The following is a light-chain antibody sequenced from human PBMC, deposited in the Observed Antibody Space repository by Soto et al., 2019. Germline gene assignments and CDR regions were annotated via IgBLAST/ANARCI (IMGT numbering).Light chain of an antibody. CDR3: AAWDDSLSGPV. J-gene: IGLJ2*01. V-gene: IGLV1-47*01. CDR1: SSNIGNNY. CDR2: RNN. Sequence: QSVLTQPPSASGTPGQRITISCSGSSSNIGNNYGYWYQQLTGTAPKLLIYRNNQRPSGVPDRFSGSKSGTSASLAISGLRSEDEADYYCAAWDDSLSGPVFGGGTKVTVL.